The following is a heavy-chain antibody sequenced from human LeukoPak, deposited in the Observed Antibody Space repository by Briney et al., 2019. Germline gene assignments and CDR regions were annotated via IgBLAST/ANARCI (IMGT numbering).Heavy chain of an antibody. D-gene: IGHD2-2*01. V-gene: IGHV3-30*02. Sequence: SGGSLRLSCAASGFTFSSYGMHWVRQAPGKGLEWVAFIRYDGSNKYYADSVKGRFTISRDNSKNTLYPQMNSLRAEDTAVYYCAKMVGYCSSTSCYDGDDYWGQGTLVAVSS. J-gene: IGHJ4*02. CDR2: IRYDGSNK. CDR3: AKMVGYCSSTSCYDGDDY. CDR1: GFTFSSYG.